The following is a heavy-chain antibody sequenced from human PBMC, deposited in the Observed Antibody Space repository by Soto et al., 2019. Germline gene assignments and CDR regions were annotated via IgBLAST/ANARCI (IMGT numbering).Heavy chain of an antibody. CDR1: GSSLSARPVG. CDR3: AHRAAFNGNWNGGYFDY. D-gene: IGHD1-1*01. V-gene: IGHV2-5*02. J-gene: IGHJ4*02. CDR2: IYWDDDK. Sequence: QITLKETGPRRVKPTQPLTLTCTLSGSSLSARPVGVAWIRQPPGKALERLALIYWDDDKRSSPSLMRRLTITKDTSKNQVVLTMTNMDPVDTAIYYCAHRAAFNGNWNGGYFDYWGQGALVTVSS.